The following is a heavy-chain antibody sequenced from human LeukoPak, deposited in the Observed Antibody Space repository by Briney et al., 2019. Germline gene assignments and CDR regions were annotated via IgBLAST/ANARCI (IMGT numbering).Heavy chain of an antibody. CDR1: GFTFSSYA. CDR2: ISYDGSNK. D-gene: IGHD3-16*01. J-gene: IGHJ6*02. CDR3: ASDEGSHWLLLGYYYGMDV. Sequence: GGSLRLPCAASGFTFSSYAMHWVRQAPGKGLEWVVVISYDGSNKYYADSVKGRFTISRDNSKNTLYLQMNSLRAEDTAVYYCASDEGSHWLLLGYYYGMDVWGQGATVTVSS. V-gene: IGHV3-30-3*01.